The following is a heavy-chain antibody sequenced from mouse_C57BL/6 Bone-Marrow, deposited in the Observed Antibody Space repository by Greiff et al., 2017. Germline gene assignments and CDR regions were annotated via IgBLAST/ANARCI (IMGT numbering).Heavy chain of an antibody. CDR1: GYTFTSYW. D-gene: IGHD2-3*01. CDR3: ARVGYYGY. J-gene: IGHJ2*01. V-gene: IGHV1-64*01. CDR2: IHPNSGST. Sequence: QVQLPGAELVKPGASVKLSCKASGYTFTSYWMHWVKQRPGQGLEWIGMIHPNSGSTNYNEKFKSKATLTVDKSSSTAYMQLSSLTSEDSAVYYCARVGYYGYWGQGTTLTVSS.